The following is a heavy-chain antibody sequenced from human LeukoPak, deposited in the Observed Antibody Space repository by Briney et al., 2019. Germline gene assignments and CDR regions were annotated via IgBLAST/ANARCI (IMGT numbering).Heavy chain of an antibody. CDR3: ARPEGEYSYAPLGAFDI. CDR1: GFTFSDYY. D-gene: IGHD5-18*01. V-gene: IGHV3-11*01. CDR2: ISSSGSTI. Sequence: PGGSLRLSCAASGFTFSDYYMSWIRQAPGKGLEWVSYISSSGSTIYYADSVKGRFTISRDNAKNSLYLQMNSLRAEDTAVYYCARPEGEYSYAPLGAFDIWGQGTMVTVSS. J-gene: IGHJ3*02.